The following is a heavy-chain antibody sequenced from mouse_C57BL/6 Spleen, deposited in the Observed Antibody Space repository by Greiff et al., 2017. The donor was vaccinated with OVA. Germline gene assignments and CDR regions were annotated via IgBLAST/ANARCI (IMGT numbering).Heavy chain of an antibody. CDR2: INPGSGGT. J-gene: IGHJ3*01. V-gene: IGHV1-54*01. Sequence: VQLQQSGAELVRPGTSVKVSCKASGYAFTNYLIEWVKQRPGQGLEWIGVINPGSGGTNYNEKFKGKATLTADISSSTAYMQLSSLTSEDSAVYFCARYDYDVGFAYWGQGTLVTVSA. D-gene: IGHD2-4*01. CDR1: GYAFTNYL. CDR3: ARYDYDVGFAY.